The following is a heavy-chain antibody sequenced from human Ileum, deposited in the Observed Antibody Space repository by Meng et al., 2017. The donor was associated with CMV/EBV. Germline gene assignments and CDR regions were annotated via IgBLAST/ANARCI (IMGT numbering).Heavy chain of an antibody. CDR3: ARIESGAHFDS. V-gene: IGHV1-3*01. J-gene: IGHJ4*02. CDR1: GYPFPRYA. Sequence: SCPASGYPFPRYAMHWVRQAPGQGLEWMGWINGANGNTKYSQKFQDRVTFTRDTSANTAYMEMRSLRSEDTAVYYCARIESGAHFDSWGQGALVTVSS. CDR2: INGANGNT. D-gene: IGHD4-17*01.